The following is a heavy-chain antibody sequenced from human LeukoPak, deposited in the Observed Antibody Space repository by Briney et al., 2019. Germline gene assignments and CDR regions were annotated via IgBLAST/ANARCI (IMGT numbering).Heavy chain of an antibody. CDR1: GGSISSYY. J-gene: IGHJ2*01. CDR2: IYYSEST. D-gene: IGHD4-17*01. CDR3: ARHDYGDYAYWYFDL. Sequence: SETLSLTCTVSGGSISSYYWSWIRQPPGKGLEWIGYIYYSESTNYNPTLKSRVTISVDTSKNQFSLKLSSVTAADTAVYYCARHDYGDYAYWYFDLWGRGTLVTVSS. V-gene: IGHV4-59*08.